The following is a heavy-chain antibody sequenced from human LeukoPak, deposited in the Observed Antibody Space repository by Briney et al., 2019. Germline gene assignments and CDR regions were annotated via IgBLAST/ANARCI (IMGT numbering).Heavy chain of an antibody. CDR2: ISYDGSNK. Sequence: GGSLRLSCAASGFTFSSYAMHWVRQAPGKGLEWVAVISYDGSNKYYADSVKGRFTISRDNSKNTLYLQMNSLRAEDTAVYYCAKVLWFGEGYYYYMDVWGKGTTVTISS. CDR3: AKVLWFGEGYYYYMDV. J-gene: IGHJ6*03. V-gene: IGHV3-30*04. D-gene: IGHD3-10*01. CDR1: GFTFSSYA.